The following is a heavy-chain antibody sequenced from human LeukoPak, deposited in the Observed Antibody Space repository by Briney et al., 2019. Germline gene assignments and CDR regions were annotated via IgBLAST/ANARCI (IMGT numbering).Heavy chain of an antibody. CDR1: GGSVSSGTYY. D-gene: IGHD1-26*01. CDR2: IYYSGTT. J-gene: IGHJ4*02. CDR3: ARGFGGATTSFDY. V-gene: IGHV4-61*01. Sequence: PSETLTLTCTVSGGSVSSGTYYWSWIRQPPGKGLEWIGYIYYSGTTNYNPSLKSRVTISIDTSRNQFSLKLSSVTAADTAVYYCARGFGGATTSFDYWGQGTLVTVSS.